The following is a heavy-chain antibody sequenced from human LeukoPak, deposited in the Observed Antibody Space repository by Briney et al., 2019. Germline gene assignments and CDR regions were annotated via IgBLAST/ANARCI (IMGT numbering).Heavy chain of an antibody. CDR3: ARASEQLASYNWFDP. D-gene: IGHD6-13*01. Sequence: SETLSLTCTVSGGSIGSYYWSWIRQPPGKGLEWIGYIYYSGSTNYNPSLKSRVTISVDTSKNQFSLKLSSVTAADTAVYYCARASEQLASYNWFDPWGQGTLVTVSS. CDR2: IYYSGST. V-gene: IGHV4-59*01. J-gene: IGHJ5*02. CDR1: GGSIGSYY.